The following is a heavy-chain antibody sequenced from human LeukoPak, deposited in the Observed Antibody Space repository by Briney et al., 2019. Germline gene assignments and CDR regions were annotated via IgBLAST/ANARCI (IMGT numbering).Heavy chain of an antibody. V-gene: IGHV4-38-2*02. J-gene: IGHJ5*02. D-gene: IGHD6-13*01. CDR1: GYSISSGYY. Sequence: SETLSLTCTVSGYSISSGYYWGWIRQPPGKGLEWIGSIHHSGSTYYNPSLKSRVTISVDTSKNQFSLKPSSVTAADTAVYYCAGGGSSSWYRRGEYSSWGQGTLVTVSS. CDR3: AGGGSSSWYRRGEYSS. CDR2: IHHSGST.